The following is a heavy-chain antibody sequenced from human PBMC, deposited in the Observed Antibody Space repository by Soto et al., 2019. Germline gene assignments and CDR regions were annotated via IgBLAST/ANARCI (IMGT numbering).Heavy chain of an antibody. Sequence: VKVSCKASGGTFSSYTISWVRQAPGQGLEWMGRIIPILGIANYAQKFQGRVTITADKSTSTAYMELSSLRSEDTAVYYCARDPGRAVADLDAFNIWGQGTMVTVSS. D-gene: IGHD6-19*01. CDR3: ARDPGRAVADLDAFNI. V-gene: IGHV1-69*04. CDR2: IIPILGIA. J-gene: IGHJ3*02. CDR1: GGTFSSYT.